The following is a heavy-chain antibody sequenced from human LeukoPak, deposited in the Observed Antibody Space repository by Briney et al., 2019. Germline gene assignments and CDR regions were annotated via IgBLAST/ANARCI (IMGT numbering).Heavy chain of an antibody. CDR2: ITSDNSM. Sequence: GGSLRLSCAASGFNFRNFEMNWVRQAPGKGLEWLTYITSDNSMTYADSVKGRFSRSRDVATGSLFLQMNSLRADDTAVYYCVRGSDCINGACYSYNWFDLWGQGALVTVSS. J-gene: IGHJ5*02. V-gene: IGHV3-48*03. D-gene: IGHD2-21*02. CDR3: VRGSDCINGACYSYNWFDL. CDR1: GFNFRNFE.